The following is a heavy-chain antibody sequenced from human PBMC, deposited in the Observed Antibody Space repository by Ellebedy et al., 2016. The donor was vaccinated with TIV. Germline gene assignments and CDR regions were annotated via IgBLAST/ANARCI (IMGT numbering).Heavy chain of an antibody. Sequence: GESLKISCAASGFTFSNAWMSWVRQAPGKGLEWVGRIKSKTGGGTTDYAAPVKGRFTISRDDSKNTLYLQMNSLKTEDTAVYYCTTGPEYYDILTGYYIPDYWGQGTLVTVSS. V-gene: IGHV3-15*01. CDR3: TTGPEYYDILTGYYIPDY. J-gene: IGHJ4*02. D-gene: IGHD3-9*01. CDR1: GFTFSNAW. CDR2: IKSKTGGGTT.